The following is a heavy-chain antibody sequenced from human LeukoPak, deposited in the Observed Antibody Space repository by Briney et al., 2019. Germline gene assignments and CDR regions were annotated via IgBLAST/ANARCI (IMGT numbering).Heavy chain of an antibody. J-gene: IGHJ4*02. CDR3: ARADYYYDSSGYTYLFDY. CDR2: IYYSGST. D-gene: IGHD3-22*01. V-gene: IGHV4-59*01. CDR1: GGSISYYY. Sequence: SETLSLTCTVSGGSISYYYWGWVRQPPGKGLEWIGYIYYSGSTNYHPSLTSRVTISVDTSKNQFSLNLSSVTAAHTAVYYCARADYYYDSSGYTYLFDYWGQGILVTVSS.